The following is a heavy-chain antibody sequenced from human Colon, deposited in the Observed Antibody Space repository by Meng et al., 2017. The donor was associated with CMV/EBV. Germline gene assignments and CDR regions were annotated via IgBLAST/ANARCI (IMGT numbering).Heavy chain of an antibody. Sequence: LTCVGSGFAFSYDPMDWVRQAPGKGLEWVTSITASSNYIFYGESVKGRFTVSRDNAKNSLYLQMDSLRPEDTAVYYCVRENTDAFDIWGRGTMVTVSS. CDR1: GFAFSYDP. D-gene: IGHD2-2*02. CDR3: VRENTDAFDI. CDR2: ITASSNYI. J-gene: IGHJ3*02. V-gene: IGHV3-21*01.